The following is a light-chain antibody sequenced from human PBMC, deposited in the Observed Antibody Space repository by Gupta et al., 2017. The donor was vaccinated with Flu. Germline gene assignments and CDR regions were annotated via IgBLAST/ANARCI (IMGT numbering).Light chain of an antibody. V-gene: IGKV1-33*01. CDR2: DAS. CDR1: QDINNY. Sequence: DIQLTQSPSSLSASVGDSVTITCQASQDINNYLNWYQQKPGKAPELLIYDASNLEAGVPSRFSGSGTGTDFTFTISSLHPEDIATYYCQTYDSLPPRTFGQGTKVGIK. CDR3: QTYDSLPPRT. J-gene: IGKJ1*01.